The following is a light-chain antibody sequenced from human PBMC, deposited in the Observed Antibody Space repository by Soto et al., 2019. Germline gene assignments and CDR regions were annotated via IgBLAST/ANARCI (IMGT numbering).Light chain of an antibody. Sequence: EIVMTQSSATLSVSPGERATLSCRASQSVSIDLAWYQQTHGLAPRLLIHDASSRATGIPDRFSGIVSGTDGTITISRLETVDGSVYDGQQSGTSPITFGQGTRLEIK. V-gene: IGKV3D-20*01. CDR2: DAS. CDR3: QQSGTSPIT. CDR1: QSVSID. J-gene: IGKJ5*01.